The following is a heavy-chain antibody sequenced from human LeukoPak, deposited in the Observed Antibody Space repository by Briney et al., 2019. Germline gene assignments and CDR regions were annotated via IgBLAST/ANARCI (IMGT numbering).Heavy chain of an antibody. V-gene: IGHV4-4*07. J-gene: IGHJ6*03. D-gene: IGHD6-19*01. CDR3: ARERIAVAGTLSLFYYYYYLDV. Sequence: PSETLSLTCTVSGGSISSYYWSWIRQPAGKGLEWIGRIYTSGSSNYNPSLKSQVTMSVDTSKNQFSLKLSSVTAADTAVYYCARERIAVAGTLSLFYYYYYLDVWGKGTTVTVSS. CDR1: GGSISSYY. CDR2: IYTSGSS.